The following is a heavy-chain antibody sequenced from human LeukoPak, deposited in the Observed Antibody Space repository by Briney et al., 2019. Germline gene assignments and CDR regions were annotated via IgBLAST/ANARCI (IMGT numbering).Heavy chain of an antibody. CDR2: IYYSGSI. D-gene: IGHD3-16*01. Sequence: SETLSLTCTVCSDPISSSSYYWGWVRRPPGKVLQWIGSIYYSGSIYYHPSLKSQVPISVDTSNNQFALKLSSVTAPDTTVHYCARRPRLRPTGAFDIWGQGKMVTVSS. CDR1: SDPISSSSYY. J-gene: IGHJ3*02. V-gene: IGHV4-39*06. CDR3: ARRPRLRPTGAFDI.